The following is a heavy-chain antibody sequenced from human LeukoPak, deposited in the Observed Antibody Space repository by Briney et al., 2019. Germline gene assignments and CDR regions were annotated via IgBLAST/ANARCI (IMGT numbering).Heavy chain of an antibody. CDR1: GYTFTGYY. D-gene: IGHD6-6*01. Sequence: EASVKVSCKASGYTFTGYYMHWVRQAPGQGLEWMGWVNPNSGGTNYAQKFQGRVTMTRDTSNSTAYMELSRLRSDDTAVYYCASPGSSSSRDYYYYMDVWGKGTTVTVSS. CDR2: VNPNSGGT. V-gene: IGHV1-2*02. CDR3: ASPGSSSSRDYYYYMDV. J-gene: IGHJ6*03.